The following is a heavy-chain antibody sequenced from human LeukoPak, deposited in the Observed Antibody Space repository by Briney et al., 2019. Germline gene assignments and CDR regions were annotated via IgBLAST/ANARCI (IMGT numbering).Heavy chain of an antibody. CDR3: ARDMENYYDSSGQNWFDP. Sequence: ASVKVSCKASGGTFSSYAISWVRQAPGQGLEWMGGIIPIFGTANYAQKFQGRVTITADESTSTAYMELSSLRSEDTAVYYCARDMENYYDSSGQNWFDPWGQGTLVTVSS. V-gene: IGHV1-69*13. CDR2: IIPIFGTA. CDR1: GGTFSSYA. D-gene: IGHD3-22*01. J-gene: IGHJ5*02.